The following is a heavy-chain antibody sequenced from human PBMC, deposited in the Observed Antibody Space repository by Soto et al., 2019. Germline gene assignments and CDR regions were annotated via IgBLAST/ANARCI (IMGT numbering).Heavy chain of an antibody. CDR3: AKGDTTMITDYYAMDV. J-gene: IGHJ6*02. D-gene: IGHD5-18*01. Sequence: LRLSCAGSGFTFTSYAMTWVRQTPGKGLEWVSAISGSGGSEFYADSVKGRFTISRDNSKNTLYLQMKSLRAEDTALYYCAKGDTTMITDYYAMDVWGQGTTVTVSS. V-gene: IGHV3-23*01. CDR1: GFTFTSYA. CDR2: ISGSGGSE.